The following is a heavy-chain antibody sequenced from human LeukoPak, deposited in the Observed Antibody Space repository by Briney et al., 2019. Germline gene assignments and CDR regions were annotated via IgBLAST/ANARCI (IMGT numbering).Heavy chain of an antibody. CDR2: ISYDGGNE. D-gene: IGHD6-25*01. Sequence: PGGSLRLSCAASRFTFSSYAMTWVRQAPGKGLEWVAVISYDGGNEHYADSVKGRFTISRDNSKSTLYLQMNSLRPEDTAVYYCAKDLGPAAGLSPINWGQGTLVTVSS. V-gene: IGHV3-30*04. CDR1: RFTFSSYA. CDR3: AKDLGPAAGLSPIN. J-gene: IGHJ4*02.